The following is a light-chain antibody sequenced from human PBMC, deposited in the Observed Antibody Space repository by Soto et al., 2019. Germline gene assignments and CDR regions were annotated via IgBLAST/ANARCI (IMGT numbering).Light chain of an antibody. V-gene: IGLV2-14*01. J-gene: IGLJ2*01. CDR2: DVS. CDR1: SSDVGGYNY. CDR3: SSYTSSSTVV. Sequence: QSALTQPASVSGSPGQSITISSTGTSSDVGGYNYVSWYQQHPGKAPKLMIYDVSNRPSGVSNRFSGSKSGNTASLTISCVQAEDEADYYCSSYTSSSTVVFGGGTKLTVL.